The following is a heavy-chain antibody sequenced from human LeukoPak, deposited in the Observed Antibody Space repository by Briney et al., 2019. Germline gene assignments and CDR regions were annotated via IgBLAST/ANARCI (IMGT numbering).Heavy chain of an antibody. Sequence: QTGGSLRLSCVGSGFTFSNYWMNWVRQAPGKGLEWVSYISSSSSSIYYADSVKGRFTISRDNAKTSLYLQMNSLRAEDTAVYYCARGVPSNIWGQGTMVTVSS. J-gene: IGHJ3*02. D-gene: IGHD3-10*01. CDR3: ARGVPSNI. CDR1: GFTFSNYW. CDR2: ISSSSSSI. V-gene: IGHV3-48*01.